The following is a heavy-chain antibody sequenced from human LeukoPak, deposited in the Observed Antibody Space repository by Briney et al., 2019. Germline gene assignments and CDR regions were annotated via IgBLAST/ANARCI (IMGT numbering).Heavy chain of an antibody. J-gene: IGHJ4*02. CDR3: ARLLVGAEDYFDY. Sequence: SETLSLTCTVSGGSISSYYWSWIRQPPGKGLEWIAYIDYSGSTNYNPSLKSRVTISVDTSKNQFSLKLSSVTAADTAVYYCARLLVGAEDYFDYWGQGTLVTVSS. V-gene: IGHV4-59*08. CDR2: IDYSGST. D-gene: IGHD1-26*01. CDR1: GGSISSYY.